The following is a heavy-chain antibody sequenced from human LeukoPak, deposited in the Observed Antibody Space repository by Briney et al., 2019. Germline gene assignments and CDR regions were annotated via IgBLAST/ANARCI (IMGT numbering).Heavy chain of an antibody. CDR3: ARDPLPRGRAYFDY. Sequence: PGGSLRLSCAASGFTFSIFAMSWVRQAPGKGLEWVSAISNSGGSTYYADSVKGRFTISRDNSKNTLYLQMNSLRAEGTAVYYCARDPLPRGRAYFDYWGQGTLVTVSS. CDR1: GFTFSIFA. D-gene: IGHD3-16*01. CDR2: ISNSGGST. J-gene: IGHJ4*02. V-gene: IGHV3-23*01.